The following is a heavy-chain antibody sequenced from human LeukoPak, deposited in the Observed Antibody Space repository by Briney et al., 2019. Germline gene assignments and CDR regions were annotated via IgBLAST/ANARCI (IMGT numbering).Heavy chain of an antibody. CDR2: IKQDGSEK. CDR1: GFTFSTYW. J-gene: IGHJ5*02. V-gene: IGHV3-7*03. Sequence: GGSLRLSCEASGFTFSTYWMSWVRQAPGKGLEWVANIKQDGSEKYYVDSVKGRFTISRDSAKNSLYLQMNSLRAEDTAVYYCARVAENWFDPWGQGTVVTVSS. CDR3: ARVAENWFDP.